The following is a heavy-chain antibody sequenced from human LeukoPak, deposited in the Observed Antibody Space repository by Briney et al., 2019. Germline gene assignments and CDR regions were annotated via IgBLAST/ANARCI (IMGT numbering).Heavy chain of an antibody. CDR3: ANPDYGSASDDSAFDI. D-gene: IGHD3-10*01. J-gene: IGHJ3*02. CDR2: SYYSGST. CDR1: GGSIVSSNYY. Sequence: PSETLSFTCTVSGGSIVSSNYYWDWIRQPPGKVLEWNGSSYYSGSTYYNPSLKSRVTISVDTAKNQFSLKLSSVTAAVTAGSYWANPDYGSASDDSAFDIWGQGTMVTVSS. V-gene: IGHV4-39*01.